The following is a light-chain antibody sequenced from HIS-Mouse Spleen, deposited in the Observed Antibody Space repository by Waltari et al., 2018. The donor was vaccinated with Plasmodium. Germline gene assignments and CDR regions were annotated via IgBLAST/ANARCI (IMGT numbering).Light chain of an antibody. CDR1: SSNIGAGYD. V-gene: IGLV1-40*01. J-gene: IGLJ2*01. CDR3: SSYAGSNNLV. Sequence: QSVLTQPPSVSGAPGQRVTIPCTGSSSNIGAGYDLHWYQQLPGPAPKLLIYGNSNRPSGVPDRFSGSKSGNTASLTVSGLQAEDEADYYCSSYAGSNNLVFGGGTKLTVL. CDR2: GNS.